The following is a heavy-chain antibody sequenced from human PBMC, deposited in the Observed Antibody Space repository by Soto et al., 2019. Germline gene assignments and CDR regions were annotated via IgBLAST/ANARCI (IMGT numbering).Heavy chain of an antibody. CDR3: ARDSPYSSSSVSWFDP. V-gene: IGHV1-46*01. CDR2: INPSGGST. Sequence: ASVKVSCKASGYTFTSYYMHWVRQAPGQGLEWMGIINPSGGSTSYAQKFQGRVTMTRDTSTSTVYMELSSLRSEDTAVYYCARDSPYSSSSVSWFDPWGQGTLVTVSS. D-gene: IGHD6-6*01. J-gene: IGHJ5*02. CDR1: GYTFTSYY.